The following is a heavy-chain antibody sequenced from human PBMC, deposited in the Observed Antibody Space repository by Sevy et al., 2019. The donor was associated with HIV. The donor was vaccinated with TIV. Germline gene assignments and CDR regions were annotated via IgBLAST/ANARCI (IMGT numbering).Heavy chain of an antibody. J-gene: IGHJ3*02. D-gene: IGHD3-10*01. CDR1: GFTFSSYA. CDR3: ARPYGSGTWDAFDT. CDR2: IYGSRGVT. V-gene: IGHV3-23*01. Sequence: GGSLRLSCAASGFTFSSYALNWVRQAPGKGLEWVSTIYGSRGVTYYADYVKGRFTISRDNSKNTLYLQMNSLRTEDTAVYYCARPYGSGTWDAFDTWGQGTMVTVSS.